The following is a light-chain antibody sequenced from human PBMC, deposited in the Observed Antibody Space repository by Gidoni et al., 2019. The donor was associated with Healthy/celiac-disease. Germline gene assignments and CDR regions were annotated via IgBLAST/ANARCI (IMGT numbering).Light chain of an antibody. CDR1: QSVSSSY. J-gene: IGKJ1*01. CDR3: QQDGSSPWT. V-gene: IGKV3-20*01. CDR2: GAS. Sequence: ELVLPQSPGTLSLSPGERATLSCRASQSVSSSYLAWYQQKPGQAPRLLIYGASSRATGIPDRVSGSGSGTDFTLTISRLEPEDFAVYYWQQDGSSPWTFGQGTKVEIK.